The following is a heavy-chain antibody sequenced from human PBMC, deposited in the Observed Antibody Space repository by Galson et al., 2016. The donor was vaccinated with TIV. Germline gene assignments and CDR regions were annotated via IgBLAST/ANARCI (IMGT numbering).Heavy chain of an antibody. D-gene: IGHD2/OR15-2a*01. J-gene: IGHJ6*02. CDR2: IYPGDSDT. V-gene: IGHV5-51*01. Sequence: QSGAEVKKPGESLKISCKASGYSFDTYWIGWMRQMPGKGLEWMGIIYPGDSDTTYNPSFQGQVTISADKSINTAYLQWNSLKASDTAIYFCARRLLAFDVWGQGTAVIVS. CDR1: GYSFDTYW. CDR3: ARRLLAFDV.